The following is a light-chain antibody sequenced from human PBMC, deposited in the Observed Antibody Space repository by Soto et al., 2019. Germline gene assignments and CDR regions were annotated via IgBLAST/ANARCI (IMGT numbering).Light chain of an antibody. CDR1: QSISSW. J-gene: IGKJ1*01. CDR2: DAS. CDR3: QKYNSYSRT. V-gene: IGKV1-5*01. Sequence: DIQMTQSPSTLSASVGDKVTITCRASQSISSWLAWYQQKPGKAPKLLIFDASSLESGVPPRFSGSGSGTEFTLTISSLQPDDFAIYYCQKYNSYSRTFGQGTKVEIK.